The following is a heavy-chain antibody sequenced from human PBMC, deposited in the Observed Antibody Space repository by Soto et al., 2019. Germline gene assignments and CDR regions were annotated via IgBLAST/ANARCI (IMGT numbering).Heavy chain of an antibody. Sequence: GESLKISCKGSGYNFGSDWIGWVRQMPGKGLEWMGIIQPGGSDLRYSPSFQGQVTISADKSINTAYLQWSSLKASDTAMYYCARQINYICGSWGQGTQVTVSS. D-gene: IGHD4-4*01. J-gene: IGHJ5*02. V-gene: IGHV5-51*01. CDR1: GYNFGSDW. CDR2: IQPGGSDL. CDR3: ARQINYICGS.